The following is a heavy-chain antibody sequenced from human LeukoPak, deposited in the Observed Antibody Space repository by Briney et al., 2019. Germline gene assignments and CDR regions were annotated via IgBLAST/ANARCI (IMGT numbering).Heavy chain of an antibody. D-gene: IGHD2-8*01. J-gene: IGHJ5*02. CDR2: INHSGST. V-gene: IGHV4-34*01. Sequence: KPSETLSLTCAVYGGSFSGYYWSWIRQPPGKGLEWIGEINHSGSTNYNPSLKSRVTISVDTSKNQFSLKLSSVTAADTAMYYCARMAILMVYAKVGWFDPWGQGTLVTVSS. CDR1: GGSFSGYY. CDR3: ARMAILMVYAKVGWFDP.